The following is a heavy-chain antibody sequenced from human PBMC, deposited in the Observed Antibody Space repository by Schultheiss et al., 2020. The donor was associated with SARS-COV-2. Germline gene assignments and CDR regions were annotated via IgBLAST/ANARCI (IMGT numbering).Heavy chain of an antibody. CDR2: INPNSGGT. Sequence: ASVKVSCKASGYTFTGYYMHWVRQAPGQGLEWMGWINPNSGGTNYAQKFQGRVTMTRDTSISTAYMELSRLRSDDTAVYYCARDLALPWGYDILTGSMRGAFDIWGQGTMVTVSS. CDR1: GYTFTGYY. V-gene: IGHV1-2*02. D-gene: IGHD3-9*01. J-gene: IGHJ3*02. CDR3: ARDLALPWGYDILTGSMRGAFDI.